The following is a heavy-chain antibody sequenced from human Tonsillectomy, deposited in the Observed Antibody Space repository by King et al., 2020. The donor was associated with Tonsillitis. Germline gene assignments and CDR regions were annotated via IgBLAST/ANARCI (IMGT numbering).Heavy chain of an antibody. CDR2: ISSSGGAI. V-gene: IGHV3-11*01. J-gene: IGHJ6*02. D-gene: IGHD3-10*01. Sequence: VQLVQSGGGLVKPGGSLRLSCAASGVTFSDYYMSWIRQAPGEGLERFSYISSSGGAIYYVDSLKGRFTISRDSAKNSLYLQMNSLRAEDTAVYYCARDFTMGTYYYYGMDVWGQGTTVTVSS. CDR1: GVTFSDYY. CDR3: ARDFTMGTYYYYGMDV.